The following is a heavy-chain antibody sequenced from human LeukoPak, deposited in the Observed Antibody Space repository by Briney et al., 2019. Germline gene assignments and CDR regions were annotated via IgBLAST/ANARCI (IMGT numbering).Heavy chain of an antibody. Sequence: SVKVSCKASGGTFSSYAISWVRQAPGQGLEWMGGIIPIFGTANYAQKFQGRVTITADESTSTAYMELSSLRSEDTAVYYCARLSWSYDSSGYAKRPDAFDIWGQGTMVTVSS. V-gene: IGHV1-69*01. CDR1: GGTFSSYA. CDR2: IIPIFGTA. J-gene: IGHJ3*02. CDR3: ARLSWSYDSSGYAKRPDAFDI. D-gene: IGHD3-22*01.